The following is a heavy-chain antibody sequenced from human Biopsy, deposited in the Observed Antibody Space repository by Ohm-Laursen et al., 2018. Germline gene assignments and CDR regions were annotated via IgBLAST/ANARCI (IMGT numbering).Heavy chain of an antibody. V-gene: IGHV4-34*01. D-gene: IGHD2-8*01. CDR2: IKHSGST. CDR1: GDTISTYY. CDR3: ARGMRYCANAVCYKSGSGSYYRYYYGMDV. J-gene: IGHJ6*02. Sequence: SDTLSLTCTVSGDTISTYYWSWIRQPPGKGLEWIGEIKHSGSTNYNPSLKSRVTISVDTSKNQFSLKLSSVTAADTAVYYCARGMRYCANAVCYKSGSGSYYRYYYGMDVWGQGTTVTVSS.